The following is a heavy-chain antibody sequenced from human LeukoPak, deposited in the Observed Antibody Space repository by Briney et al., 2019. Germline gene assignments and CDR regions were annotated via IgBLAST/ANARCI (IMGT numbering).Heavy chain of an antibody. V-gene: IGHV1-69*13. CDR1: GGTFSSYA. J-gene: IGHJ6*03. Sequence: SVKVSCKAYGGTFSSYAISWVRQAAGQVLEWMEGIIPIFGTANYAQKFQGRVTITADESTSTAYMELSSLRSEDTAVYYCARSYRFTMVRGVITYMDVWGKGTTVTVSS. D-gene: IGHD3-10*01. CDR3: ARSYRFTMVRGVITYMDV. CDR2: IIPIFGTA.